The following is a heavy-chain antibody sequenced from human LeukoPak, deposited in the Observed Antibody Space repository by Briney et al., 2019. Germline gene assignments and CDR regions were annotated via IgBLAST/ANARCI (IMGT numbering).Heavy chain of an antibody. CDR3: AREKYEGSGSHYFALDV. Sequence: GGSLRLSCEASGRTIGLYGMFWVRQAPGKGLEWVAAIWFDGSNKYYADSVKGRFTISRDNSRNTVLLQMDSLSAEDTAVYYCAREKYEGSGSHYFALDVWGQGTMVIISS. CDR2: IWFDGSNK. CDR1: GRTIGLYG. D-gene: IGHD3-10*01. J-gene: IGHJ6*02. V-gene: IGHV3-33*07.